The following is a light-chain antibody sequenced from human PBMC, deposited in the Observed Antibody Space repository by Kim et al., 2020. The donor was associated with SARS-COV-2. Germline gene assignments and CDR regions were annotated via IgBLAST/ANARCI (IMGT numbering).Light chain of an antibody. V-gene: IGKV1-39*01. CDR3: QQGYSTPQIT. CDR1: QTITNS. CDR2: CTP. J-gene: IGKJ5*01. Sequence: AVGDTLTITRRASQTITNSLNWYQLKPGKAPNLLIHCTPTVHSGVPSRFSAAGSGTAFTLPLSGLQPEDFAPYYCQQGYSTPQITFGPGTRLEIK.